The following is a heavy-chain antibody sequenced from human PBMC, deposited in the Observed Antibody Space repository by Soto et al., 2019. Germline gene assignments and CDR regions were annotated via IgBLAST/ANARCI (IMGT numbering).Heavy chain of an antibody. V-gene: IGHV5-51*01. CDR3: ARQYCSGGSCYYYYYMDV. Sequence: GESLKISCKGSGYSFTSYWIGWVRQMPGKGLEWMGIIYPGDSDTRYSPSFQGQVTISADKSISTAYLKWSSLKASDTAMYYCARQYCSGGSCYYYYYMDVWGKGTTVTVSS. D-gene: IGHD2-15*01. CDR2: IYPGDSDT. J-gene: IGHJ6*03. CDR1: GYSFTSYW.